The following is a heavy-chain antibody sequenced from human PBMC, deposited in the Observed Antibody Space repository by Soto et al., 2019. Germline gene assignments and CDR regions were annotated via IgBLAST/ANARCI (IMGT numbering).Heavy chain of an antibody. CDR1: GGTFSSYT. CDR3: ATTVLGYCSGGSCYHGMGV. J-gene: IGHJ6*02. CDR2: IIPILGIA. V-gene: IGHV1-69*02. D-gene: IGHD2-15*01. Sequence: QVQLVQSGAEVKKPGSSVKVSCKASGGTFSSYTISWVRQAPGQGLEWMGRIIPILGIANYAQKFQGRVTITADKSTSTAYMELSSLRSEDTAVYYCATTVLGYCSGGSCYHGMGVWGQGTTVTVSS.